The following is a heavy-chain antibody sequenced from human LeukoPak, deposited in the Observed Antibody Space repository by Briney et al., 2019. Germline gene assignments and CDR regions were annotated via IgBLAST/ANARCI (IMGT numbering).Heavy chain of an antibody. J-gene: IGHJ4*02. CDR1: GFTFSSYW. D-gene: IGHD2/OR15-2a*01. CDR3: VRDRFLHYFDY. V-gene: IGHV3-7*01. Sequence: PGGSLRLSCAASGFTFSSYWMSWVGQPPGRGLEGVANIKQDGSEKYFVDSVKGGFTISRDNAKNSLYLQMNSLRAEDTAVYYCVRDRFLHYFDYWGKGTLVTVSS. CDR2: IKQDGSEK.